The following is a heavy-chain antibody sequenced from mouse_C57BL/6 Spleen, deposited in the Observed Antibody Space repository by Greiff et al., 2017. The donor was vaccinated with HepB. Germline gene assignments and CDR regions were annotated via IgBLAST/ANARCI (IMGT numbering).Heavy chain of an antibody. V-gene: IGHV1-18*01. D-gene: IGHD1-1*01. J-gene: IGHJ4*01. Sequence: EVQLQQSGPELVKPGASVKIPCKASGYTFTDYNMDWVKQSHGKSLEWIGDINPNNGGTIYNQKFKGKATLTVDKSSSTAYMELRSLTSEDTAVYYCARGVITTVVATSCYYAMDDWGQGTSVTVSS. CDR3: ARGVITTVVATSCYYAMDD. CDR1: GYTFTDYN. CDR2: INPNNGGT.